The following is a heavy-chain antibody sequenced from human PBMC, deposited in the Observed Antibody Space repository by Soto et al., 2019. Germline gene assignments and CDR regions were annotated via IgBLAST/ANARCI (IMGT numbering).Heavy chain of an antibody. V-gene: IGHV3-23*01. CDR3: AKDETSIVVVTAMSPLDY. Sequence: GGSLRLSCAASGFTFSSYAMSWVRQAPGKGLEWISAISGSGGSTYEADSVKGRLTISRDNSKNTLYLQMNSLRAEDTAVYYCAKDETSIVVVTAMSPLDYWGQGTLVTVSS. CDR1: GFTFSSYA. CDR2: ISGSGGST. D-gene: IGHD2-21*02. J-gene: IGHJ4*02.